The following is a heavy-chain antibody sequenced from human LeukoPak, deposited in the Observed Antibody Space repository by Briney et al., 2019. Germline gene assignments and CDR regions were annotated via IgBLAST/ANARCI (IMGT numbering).Heavy chain of an antibody. Sequence: SETLSLTCTVSGGSISSYYWSWIRQPAGKGLEWIGRIYTSGSTNYNPSLKSRVTIPVDKSKNQFSLKLSSVTAADTAVYYCAGTILGVARGEGDYWGQGNLVTVSS. J-gene: IGHJ4*02. CDR3: AGTILGVARGEGDY. V-gene: IGHV4-4*07. D-gene: IGHD3-3*01. CDR2: IYTSGST. CDR1: GGSISSYY.